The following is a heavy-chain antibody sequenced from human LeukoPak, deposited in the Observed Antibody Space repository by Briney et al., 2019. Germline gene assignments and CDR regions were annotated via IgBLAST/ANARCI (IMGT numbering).Heavy chain of an antibody. CDR1: GYTFTGYY. D-gene: IGHD4-17*01. J-gene: IGHJ4*02. CDR2: INPNSGGT. Sequence: GASVKVSCKASGYTFTGYYMHWVRQAPGQGLEWMGWINPNSGGTNYAQKFQGRVTMTRDTSISTAYMELSRLRSYDTAVYYCAREGIDYGDYLFDYWGQGTLVTVSS. CDR3: AREGIDYGDYLFDY. V-gene: IGHV1-2*02.